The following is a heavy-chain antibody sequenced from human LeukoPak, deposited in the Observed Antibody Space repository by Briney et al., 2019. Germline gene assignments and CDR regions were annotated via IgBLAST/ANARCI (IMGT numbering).Heavy chain of an antibody. CDR1: GFTFSSYG. J-gene: IGHJ4*02. CDR3: AKDHRGVLRYVDWSLDY. V-gene: IGHV3-30*18. CDR2: ISYDGSNK. D-gene: IGHD3-9*01. Sequence: GGSLRLSYAASGFTFSSYGMHWVRQAPGQGLERVAVISYDGSNKYYAESVKDRFTISRDNSKNTLYLQMNSLRAEDTAVYYCAKDHRGVLRYVDWSLDYWGQGTLVTVSS.